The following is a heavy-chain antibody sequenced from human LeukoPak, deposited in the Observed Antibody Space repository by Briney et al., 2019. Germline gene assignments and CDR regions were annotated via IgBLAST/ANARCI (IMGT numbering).Heavy chain of an antibody. J-gene: IGHJ4*02. V-gene: IGHV3-74*01. CDR1: GFTFSNYW. CDR3: ARDPSWAVNDY. Sequence: GGSLRLSCAASGFTFSNYWMHWVRQVPGKGLVWVSRINGDGTYTNYADSVRGRFTISRDNAKNTAYLQMNSLRVDDTAVYYCARDPSWAVNDYWGQGTLVTVSS. CDR2: INGDGTYT. D-gene: IGHD3-16*01.